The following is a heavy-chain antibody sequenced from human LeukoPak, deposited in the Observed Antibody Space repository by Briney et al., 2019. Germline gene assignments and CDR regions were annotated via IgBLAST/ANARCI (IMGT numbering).Heavy chain of an antibody. Sequence: PSETLSHTCAVSGGSISSGGYSWSWIRQPPGKGLEWIGYIYHSGSTYYNPSLKSRVTISVDRSKNQFSLKLSSVTAADTAVYYCARFSGGLRVFDYWGQGTLVTVSS. J-gene: IGHJ4*02. D-gene: IGHD3-16*01. V-gene: IGHV4-30-2*01. CDR1: GGSISSGGYS. CDR3: ARFSGGLRVFDY. CDR2: IYHSGST.